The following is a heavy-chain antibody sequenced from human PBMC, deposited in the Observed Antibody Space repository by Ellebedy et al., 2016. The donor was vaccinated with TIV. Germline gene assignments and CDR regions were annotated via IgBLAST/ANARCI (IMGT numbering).Heavy chain of an antibody. V-gene: IGHV1-46*04. CDR3: ARDLNGPGDF. D-gene: IGHD1-14*01. CDR2: INPSGGST. J-gene: IGHJ4*02. CDR1: GYTFTSYF. Sequence: ASVKVSCKASGYTFTSYFMDWVRHAPGQGLEWMGMINPSGGSTNYAQKLQGRVTMTRDTSTSTVYMEMSSLRSEETAVYYCARDLNGPGDFWGQGTLVTVSS.